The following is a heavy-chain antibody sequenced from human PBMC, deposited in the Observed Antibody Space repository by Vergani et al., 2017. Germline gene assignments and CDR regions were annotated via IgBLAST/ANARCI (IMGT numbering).Heavy chain of an antibody. CDR1: GYTFTSYG. CDR3: GRVPGNLYYYYYGMDV. CDR2: ISAYNGNT. V-gene: IGHV1-18*01. Sequence: QVQLVQSGAEVKKPGASVKVSCKASGYTFTSYGISWVRQAPGQGLEWMGWISAYNGNTNYAQKLQGRDTMTTDTSTRTAYLELRSLRSDDTAVYYCGRVPGNLYYYYYGMDVWGQGTTVTVSS. J-gene: IGHJ6*02. D-gene: IGHD6-19*01.